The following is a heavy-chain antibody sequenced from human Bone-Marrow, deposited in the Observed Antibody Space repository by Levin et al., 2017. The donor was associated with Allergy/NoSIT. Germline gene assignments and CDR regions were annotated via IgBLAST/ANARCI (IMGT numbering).Heavy chain of an antibody. CDR3: AKEEGSGYFDY. CDR2: ISYDGNNK. V-gene: IGHV3-30*18. CDR1: GFSFRSHG. J-gene: IGHJ4*02. D-gene: IGHD6-19*01. Sequence: GGSLRLSCAASGFSFRSHGMHWVRQAPGKGLEWLAYISYDGNNKYYLDSVKGRFTTSRDNSKNTLYLQMNSLRPEDTAVYYCAKEEGSGYFDYWGQGTLVTVSS.